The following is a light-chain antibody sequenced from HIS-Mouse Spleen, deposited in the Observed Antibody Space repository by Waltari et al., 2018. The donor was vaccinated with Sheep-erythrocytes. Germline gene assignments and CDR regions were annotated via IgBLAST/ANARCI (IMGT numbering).Light chain of an antibody. J-gene: IGLJ2*01. V-gene: IGLV1-40*01. CDR2: GNS. Sequence: QSVLTQPPSVSGAPGQRVTISCTGSSSNIGAGYDVHWYQQLPGTAPKLLIYGNSNRPSGVPDRVSGYKAGASASLAITGLQAEDEADYYCQSYDSSLIGYVVFGGGTKLTVL. CDR1: SSNIGAGYD. CDR3: QSYDSSLIGYVV.